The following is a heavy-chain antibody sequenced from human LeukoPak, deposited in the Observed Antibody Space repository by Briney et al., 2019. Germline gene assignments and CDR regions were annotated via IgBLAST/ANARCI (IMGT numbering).Heavy chain of an antibody. CDR2: IGYGGSDT. D-gene: IGHD6-13*01. J-gene: IGHJ4*02. Sequence: GGSLRLSCTVSGFTLSSYEMTWFRQAPGKGLEWVSSIGYGGSDTHYADSVKGRFTISRDNAKNSLYLQMNSLRAEDTAVYYCARGGWIAAAGTHDYWGQGTLVTVSS. CDR1: GFTLSSYE. CDR3: ARGGWIAAAGTHDY. V-gene: IGHV3-48*03.